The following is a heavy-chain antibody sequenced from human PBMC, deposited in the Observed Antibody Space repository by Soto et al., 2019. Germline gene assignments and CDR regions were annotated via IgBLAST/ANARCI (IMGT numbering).Heavy chain of an antibody. CDR2: IIPIFGTA. D-gene: IGHD1-7*01. CDR1: GGTFSSYA. Sequence: RASVKVSCKASGGTFSSYAISWVRQAPGQGLEWMGGIIPIFGTANYAQKFQGRVTITADESTSTAYMELSSLRSEDTAVYYCGWGVRELLGLGGMDVWGQGTTVTVSS. CDR3: GWGVRELLGLGGMDV. V-gene: IGHV1-69*13. J-gene: IGHJ6*02.